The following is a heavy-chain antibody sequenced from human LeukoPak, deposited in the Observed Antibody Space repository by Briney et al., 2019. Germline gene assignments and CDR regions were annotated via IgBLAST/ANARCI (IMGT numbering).Heavy chain of an antibody. Sequence: ASVKVSCKASGYTFTGYYMHWVRQAPGQGLEWMGWINPNSGGTNYAQKFQGRVTTTRDTSISTAYMEPSRLRPDDTAVFYCARSVGNAFSGSPYYFDYWGQGTLVTVSS. D-gene: IGHD1-26*01. CDR1: GYTFTGYY. V-gene: IGHV1-2*02. CDR3: ARSVGNAFSGSPYYFDY. J-gene: IGHJ4*02. CDR2: INPNSGGT.